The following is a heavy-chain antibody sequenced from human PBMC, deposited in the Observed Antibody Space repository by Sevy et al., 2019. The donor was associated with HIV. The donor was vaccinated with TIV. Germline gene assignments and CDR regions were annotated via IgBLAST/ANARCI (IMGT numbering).Heavy chain of an antibody. CDR3: ARDGALRLGELSLPVFDY. CDR2: IYTSGST. D-gene: IGHD3-16*02. CDR1: GGSISSYY. Sequence: SETLSLTCTVSGGSISSYYWSWIRQLAGKGLEWIGRIYTSGSTNYNPSLKSRVTMSVDTSKNQFSLKLSSVTAADTAVYYCARDGALRLGELSLPVFDYWGQGTLVTVSS. V-gene: IGHV4-4*07. J-gene: IGHJ4*02.